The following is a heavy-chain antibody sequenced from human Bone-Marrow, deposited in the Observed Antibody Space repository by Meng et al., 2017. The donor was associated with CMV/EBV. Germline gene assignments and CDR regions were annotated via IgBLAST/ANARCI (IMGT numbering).Heavy chain of an antibody. V-gene: IGHV1-46*01. CDR2: INPSGGST. J-gene: IGHJ6*02. CDR3: ARDPGGYCSSTSCLLERYYYGMDV. CDR1: GYTFTSYY. D-gene: IGHD2-2*01. Sequence: ASVNVSCKASGYTFTSYYMHWVRQAPGQGLEWMGIINPSGGSTSYAQKFQGRVTMTRDTSTSTVYMELSSLRSDDTAVYYCARDPGGYCSSTSCLLERYYYGMDVWGQGTTVTVSS.